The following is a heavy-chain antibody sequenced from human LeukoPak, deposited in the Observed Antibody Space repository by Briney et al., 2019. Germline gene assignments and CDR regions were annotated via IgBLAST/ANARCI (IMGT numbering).Heavy chain of an antibody. J-gene: IGHJ5*02. CDR2: IYHSGIT. Sequence: SETLSLTCTVSGGSISSSSYCWGWIRQPPGKGLEWIGTIYHSGITYYNPSLKSRVTMSVDTSKNQFSLKLSSVTAADTAVYYCATTHTYCYDISDLNWFDPWGQGTLVTVSS. CDR3: ATTHTYCYDISDLNWFDP. CDR1: GGSISSSSYC. D-gene: IGHD3-22*01. V-gene: IGHV4-39*01.